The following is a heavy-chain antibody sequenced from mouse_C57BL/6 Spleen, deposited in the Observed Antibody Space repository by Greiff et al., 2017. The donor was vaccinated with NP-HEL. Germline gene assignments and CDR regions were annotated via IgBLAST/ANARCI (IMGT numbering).Heavy chain of an antibody. D-gene: IGHD1-1*01. CDR1: GFTFSDYG. J-gene: IGHJ3*01. V-gene: IGHV5-17*01. CDR3: ARAGGLLLRSWFAY. CDR2: ISSGSSTI. Sequence: EVQLVESGGGLVKPGGSLKLSCAASGFTFSDYGMHWVRQAPEKGLEWVAYISSGSSTIYYADTVKGRFTISRDNAKNTLFLQMTSLRSEDTAMYYCARAGGLLLRSWFAYWGQGTLVTVSA.